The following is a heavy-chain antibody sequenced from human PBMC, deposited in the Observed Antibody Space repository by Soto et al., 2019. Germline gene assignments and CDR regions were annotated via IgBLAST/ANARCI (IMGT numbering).Heavy chain of an antibody. CDR2: INPSGGST. CDR3: AREPWYQLLPNYYYGMDV. CDR1: GYTFTSYY. Sequence: ASVKVSCKASGYTFTSYYMHWVRQAPGQGLEWMGIINPSGGSTSYAQKFQGRVTMTRDTSTSTVYMELSSLRSEDTAVYYCAREPWYQLLPNYYYGMDVWGQGTTVTVSS. J-gene: IGHJ6*02. V-gene: IGHV1-46*03. D-gene: IGHD2-2*01.